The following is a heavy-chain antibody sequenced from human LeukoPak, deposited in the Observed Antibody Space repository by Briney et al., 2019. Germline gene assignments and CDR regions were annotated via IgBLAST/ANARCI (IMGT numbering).Heavy chain of an antibody. CDR2: IKSKTDGGTT. CDR3: TTEDQYCSSTSCHFDY. Sequence: PGGSLRLSCAASGFTFSNAWMSWVRQAPGKGLEWVGRIKSKTDGGTTDYAAPVKGRFTISRDDSKNTLYLQMNSLKTEDTAVYYCTTEDQYCSSTSCHFDYWGQGTLVTVSS. J-gene: IGHJ4*02. CDR1: GFTFSNAW. V-gene: IGHV3-15*01. D-gene: IGHD2-2*01.